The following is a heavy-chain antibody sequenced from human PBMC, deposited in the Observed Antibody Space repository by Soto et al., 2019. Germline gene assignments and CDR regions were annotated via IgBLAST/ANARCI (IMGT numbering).Heavy chain of an antibody. Sequence: SSETLSLTCTVSGGSISSSSYYWGWIRQPPGKGLEWIGSIYYSGSTYYNPSLKSRVTISVDTSKNQFSLKLSSVTAADTAVYYCASPMVVNDYYGTGIYPPDAFDMWGQGTMVTVSS. J-gene: IGHJ3*02. CDR1: GGSISSSSYY. CDR2: IYYSGST. D-gene: IGHD3-10*01. V-gene: IGHV4-39*01. CDR3: ASPMVVNDYYGTGIYPPDAFDM.